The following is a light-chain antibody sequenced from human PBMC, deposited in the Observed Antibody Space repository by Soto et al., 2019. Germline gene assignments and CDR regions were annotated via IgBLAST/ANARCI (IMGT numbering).Light chain of an antibody. CDR1: QSVSSN. J-gene: IGKJ1*01. Sequence: EIVMTQSPATLSVSPGERATLSCRASQSVSSNLAWYQQKPGQAPRLLIYGASTRATGIPGRFSGSGSGTEFTLTISSLQSEDFAVYYCQQYNNWPTWTFGQGTKVDIK. CDR2: GAS. CDR3: QQYNNWPTWT. V-gene: IGKV3-15*01.